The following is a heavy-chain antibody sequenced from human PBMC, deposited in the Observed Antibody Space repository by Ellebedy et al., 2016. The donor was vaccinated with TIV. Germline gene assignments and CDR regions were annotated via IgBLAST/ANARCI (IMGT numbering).Heavy chain of an antibody. D-gene: IGHD2-2*01. CDR1: GFTFSSYS. V-gene: IGHV3-21*01. Sequence: GESLKISCAASGFTFSSYSMNWVRQAPGKGLEWVSSISSSCSYIYYADSVKGRFTISRDNAKNSLYLQMNSLRAEDTAVYYCAREDCSSTSCYLRNWFDPWGQGTLVTVSS. J-gene: IGHJ5*02. CDR3: AREDCSSTSCYLRNWFDP. CDR2: ISSSCSYI.